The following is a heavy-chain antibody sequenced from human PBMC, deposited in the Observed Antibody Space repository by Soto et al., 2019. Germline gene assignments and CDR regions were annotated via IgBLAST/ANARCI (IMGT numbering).Heavy chain of an antibody. CDR1: GFTFSSYS. D-gene: IGHD3-10*01. CDR3: ARDLPFQAPGSRGVEDYYYGMDV. V-gene: IGHV3-21*01. Sequence: GGSLRLSCAASGFTFSSYSMNWVRQAPGKGLEWVSSISSSSSYIYYADSVKGRFTISRDNAKNSLYLQMNSLRAEDTAVYYCARDLPFQAPGSRGVEDYYYGMDVWGQGTTVTVSS. CDR2: ISSSSSYI. J-gene: IGHJ6*02.